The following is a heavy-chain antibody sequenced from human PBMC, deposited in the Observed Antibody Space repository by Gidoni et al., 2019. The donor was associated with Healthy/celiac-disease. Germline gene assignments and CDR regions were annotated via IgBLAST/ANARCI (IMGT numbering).Heavy chain of an antibody. CDR3: ARGNDYYYGMDV. V-gene: IGHV4-59*01. CDR1: GCSISSYY. CDR2: IYYSGST. D-gene: IGHD1-1*01. Sequence: QVQLQESGPGLVKPSETLSLTCTVSGCSISSYYWSWIRQPPGKGLEWIGYIYYSGSTNYNPSLKSRVTISVDTSKNQFSLKLSSVTAADTAVYYCARGNDYYYGMDVWGQGTTVTVSS. J-gene: IGHJ6*02.